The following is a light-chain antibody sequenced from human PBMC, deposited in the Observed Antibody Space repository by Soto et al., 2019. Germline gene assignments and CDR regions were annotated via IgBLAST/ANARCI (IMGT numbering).Light chain of an antibody. V-gene: IGKV4-1*01. Sequence: DIVMTQSPDSLAVSLGERATIYCKSSQSVLHSSNNKDYLAWYQQKPGQSPKLLIYWASTRESGVPDRFSGSGSATEFTLTISSLQAEDVAVYYCQQYYSTPFTFGPGNKVDIQ. CDR2: WAS. CDR3: QQYYSTPFT. CDR1: QSVLHSSNNKDY. J-gene: IGKJ3*01.